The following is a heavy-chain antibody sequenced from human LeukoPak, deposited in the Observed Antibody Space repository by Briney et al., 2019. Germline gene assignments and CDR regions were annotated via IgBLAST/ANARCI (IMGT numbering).Heavy chain of an antibody. Sequence: GGSLRLSCAASGFTFSSYGMHWVRQAPGKGLEWVAVISYDGSNKYYADSVKGRFTISRDNSKNTLYLQMSSLRAEDTAVYYCAKGPYYYDSSGRSDYWGQGTLVTVSS. CDR1: GFTFSSYG. J-gene: IGHJ4*02. CDR2: ISYDGSNK. D-gene: IGHD3-22*01. V-gene: IGHV3-30*18. CDR3: AKGPYYYDSSGRSDY.